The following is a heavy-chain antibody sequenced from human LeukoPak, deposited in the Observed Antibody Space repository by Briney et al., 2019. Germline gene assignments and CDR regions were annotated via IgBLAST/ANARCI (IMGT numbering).Heavy chain of an antibody. CDR3: AREGSYCVGGDCYSFDF. D-gene: IGHD2-21*02. Sequence: GASVKVSCKASGYRFITNYIQWVRQAPGLGPEWMGWMHPGNGNTRYAEKFQGRVTMTRDTSINTAYMDLSSLRYDDTAVDYCAREGSYCVGGDCYSFDFWGQGTLITVSS. CDR2: MHPGNGNT. V-gene: IGHV1-2*02. CDR1: GYRFITNY. J-gene: IGHJ4*02.